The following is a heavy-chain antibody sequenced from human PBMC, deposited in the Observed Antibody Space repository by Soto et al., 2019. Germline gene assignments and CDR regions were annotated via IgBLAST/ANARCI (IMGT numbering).Heavy chain of an antibody. V-gene: IGHV4-4*07. D-gene: IGHD2-15*01. CDR1: GGSISSYY. CDR3: ARGFSGGSCYSCYYYGMDV. CDR2: IYTSGST. Sequence: ETLSLTCTVSGGSISSYYWSWIRQPAGKGLEWIGRIYTSGSTNYNPSLKSRVTMSVDTSKNQFSLKLSSVTAADTAVYYCARGFSGGSCYSCYYYGMDVWGQGTTVTVSS. J-gene: IGHJ6*02.